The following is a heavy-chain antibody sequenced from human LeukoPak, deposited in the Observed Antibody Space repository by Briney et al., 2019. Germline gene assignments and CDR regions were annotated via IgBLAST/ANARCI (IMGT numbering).Heavy chain of an antibody. V-gene: IGHV3-23*01. CDR2: ISDSGGST. CDR3: AKDSQWLGRLGAFDI. D-gene: IGHD6-19*01. J-gene: IGHJ3*02. Sequence: GGSLRLSCAASGFTFSSYAMSWVRQAPGKGLEWVSAISDSGGSTYYADSVKGRFTISRDNSKNTLYLQMNSLRAEDTAVYYCAKDSQWLGRLGAFDIWGQGTMVTVSS. CDR1: GFTFSSYA.